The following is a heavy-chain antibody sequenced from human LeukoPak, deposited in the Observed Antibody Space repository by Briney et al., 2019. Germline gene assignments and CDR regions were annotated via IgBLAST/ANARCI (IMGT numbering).Heavy chain of an antibody. CDR3: AKSIDSSGYYYSYYYYGMDV. Sequence: GGSLRLSCAASGFNFSSYAMSWLRQAPGKGLEWVSAISGSGGSTYHADSVKGRFTISRDNSKNTLYLQMNSLRAEDTAVYYCAKSIDSSGYYYSYYYYGMDVWGQGTTVTVSS. J-gene: IGHJ6*02. CDR1: GFNFSSYA. CDR2: ISGSGGST. V-gene: IGHV3-23*01. D-gene: IGHD3-22*01.